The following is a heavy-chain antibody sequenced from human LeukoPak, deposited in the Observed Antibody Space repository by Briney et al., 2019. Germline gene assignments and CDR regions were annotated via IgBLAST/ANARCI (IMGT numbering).Heavy chain of an antibody. CDR3: AGLGETNYESSVNTQDV. CDR1: GGTFSSYA. J-gene: IGHJ6*02. Sequence: GASVKVSCKASGGTFSSYAISWVRQAPGQGLEWMGGIIPIFGTANYAQKFQGRVTITADESTSTAYMELSSLRSEDTAVYYCAGLGETNYESSVNTQDVWGQGTTVTVSS. CDR2: IIPIFGTA. D-gene: IGHD3-22*01. V-gene: IGHV1-69*01.